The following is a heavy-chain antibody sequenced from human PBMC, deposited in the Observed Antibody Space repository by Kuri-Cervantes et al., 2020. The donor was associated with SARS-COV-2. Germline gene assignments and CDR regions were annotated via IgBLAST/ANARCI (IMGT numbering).Heavy chain of an antibody. J-gene: IGHJ6*02. CDR3: ARVLLYDSSGYYDRPYYYYGMDV. V-gene: IGHV4-34*01. CDR2: INHSGTT. CDR1: GDSVSGYY. Sequence: SETLSLTCDVYGDSVSGYYWSWIRQSPGKGLEWIGEINHSGTTTDNPSLKSRVTISVDTSKNQFSLKLSSVTAADTAVYYCARVLLYDSSGYYDRPYYYYGMDVRGQGTTVTVSS. D-gene: IGHD3-22*01.